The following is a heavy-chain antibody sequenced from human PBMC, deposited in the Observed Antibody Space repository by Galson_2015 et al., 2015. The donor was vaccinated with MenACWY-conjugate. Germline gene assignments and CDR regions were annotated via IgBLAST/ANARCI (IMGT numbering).Heavy chain of an antibody. CDR2: IYYSGST. J-gene: IGHJ4*02. D-gene: IGHD5-24*01. CDR1: GGSISSSSYY. Sequence: TLSLTCTVSGGSISSSSYYWRWIRQPPGKGLEWIGSIYYSGSTYYNPSLKSRVTISVDTSKNQFSLKLSSVTAADTAVYYCATYRWLQLDYWGQGTLVTVSS. CDR3: ATYRWLQLDY. V-gene: IGHV4-39*01.